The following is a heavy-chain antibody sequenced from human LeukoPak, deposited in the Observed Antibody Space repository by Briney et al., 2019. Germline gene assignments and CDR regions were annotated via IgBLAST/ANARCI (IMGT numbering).Heavy chain of an antibody. CDR1: GYNFISYG. CDR3: ARGSHQLGFDY. Sequence: ASVKVSCKASGYNFISYGISWVRQAPGQGLEWMGWISAYNGDTNYAQKIQGRVTMTTDTSTSTAYMELRSLRSDDTAVYYCARGSHQLGFDYWGQGTLVTVSS. V-gene: IGHV1-18*01. J-gene: IGHJ4*02. D-gene: IGHD6-13*01. CDR2: ISAYNGDT.